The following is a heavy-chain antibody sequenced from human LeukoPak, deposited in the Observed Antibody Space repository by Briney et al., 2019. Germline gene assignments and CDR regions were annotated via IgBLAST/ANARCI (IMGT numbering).Heavy chain of an antibody. J-gene: IGHJ5*02. CDR3: ARAHYYDSSGYPNWFDP. D-gene: IGHD3-22*01. Sequence: ASVKVSCKASGYTFSNYGFSWVRQAPGQGLEWMGWSNPTSGGTNSAQKFQGRVTMTRDTSISTAYMELSRLRSDDTAVYYCARAHYYDSSGYPNWFDPWGQGTLVTVSS. CDR2: SNPTSGGT. V-gene: IGHV1-2*02. CDR1: GYTFSNYG.